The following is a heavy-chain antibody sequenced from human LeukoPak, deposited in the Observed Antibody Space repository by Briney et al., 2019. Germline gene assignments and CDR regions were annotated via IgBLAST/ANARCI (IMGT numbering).Heavy chain of an antibody. J-gene: IGHJ5*01. CDR1: GDSIGRSSYY. D-gene: IGHD1-26*01. CDR3: ARQVAIVEPTDPNWFDS. V-gene: IGHV4-39*07. Sequence: SETLSLTCSVSGDSIGRSSYYWGWIRQTPEKGLEWIGSIFYSGSTYYTPSLKSRVIMSLDTSKNQFSLRLTSVTAADTAVYYCARQVAIVEPTDPNWFDSWGQGTLVTVSS. CDR2: IFYSGST.